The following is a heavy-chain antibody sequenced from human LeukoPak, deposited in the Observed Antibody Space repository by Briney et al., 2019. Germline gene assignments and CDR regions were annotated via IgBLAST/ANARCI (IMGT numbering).Heavy chain of an antibody. V-gene: IGHV4-59*01. CDR2: IYYSGST. CDR3: ARDLDYVWGSYRSPYAFGI. CDR1: GGSLSSYY. Sequence: SETLSLTCTVSGGSLSSYYWSWIRQPPGKGLEWIGYIYYSGSTNYNPSLKSRVTISVDTSKNQFSLKLSSVTAADTAVYYCARDLDYVWGSYRSPYAFGIWGQGTMVTVSS. D-gene: IGHD3-16*02. J-gene: IGHJ3*02.